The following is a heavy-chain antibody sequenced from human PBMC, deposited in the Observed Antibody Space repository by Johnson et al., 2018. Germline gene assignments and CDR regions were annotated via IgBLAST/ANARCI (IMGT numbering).Heavy chain of an antibody. CDR3: ARDSPGGGWPLDAFDI. CDR1: GFTFRNYA. V-gene: IGHV3-7*01. Sequence: VQLVQSGGGLVQPGGSLRLSCAASGFTFRNYAMNWVRQAPGKGLEWVANIKQDGSEKYYVDSVKGRFTISRDNAKNSLYLQMNSLRAEDTAVYYCARDSPGGGWPLDAFDIWGQGTMVTVSS. CDR2: IKQDGSEK. D-gene: IGHD6-19*01. J-gene: IGHJ3*02.